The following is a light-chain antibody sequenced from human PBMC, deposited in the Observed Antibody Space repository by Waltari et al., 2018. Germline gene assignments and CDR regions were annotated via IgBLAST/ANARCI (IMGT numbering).Light chain of an antibody. CDR1: SSDVGGYNY. V-gene: IGLV2-23*02. J-gene: IGLJ2*01. Sequence: QSALTQPASVSGSPGQSITIPCTGTSSDVGGYNYVSWYQQHPGKAPKFIIYDVSKRPSGVSNRFSGSKSGNTASLTISGRQAEDEADYYCYSYAGSSTPVIFGGGTKLTVL. CDR2: DVS. CDR3: YSYAGSSTPVI.